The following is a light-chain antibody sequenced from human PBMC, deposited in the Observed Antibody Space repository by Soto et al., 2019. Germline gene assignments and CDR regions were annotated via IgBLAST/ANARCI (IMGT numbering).Light chain of an antibody. Sequence: QAVVTREPSLTVSPGGTVTLSCGSSTGDVTSGLYPYWFQQKPGQAPRTLIYDTSNKHSWTPARFSGSLLGGKAALTLSGAQPEDEAEYYCLLYYSGVNVFGGGTKVTVL. CDR3: LLYYSGVNV. CDR1: TGDVTSGLY. J-gene: IGLJ2*01. CDR2: DTS. V-gene: IGLV7-46*01.